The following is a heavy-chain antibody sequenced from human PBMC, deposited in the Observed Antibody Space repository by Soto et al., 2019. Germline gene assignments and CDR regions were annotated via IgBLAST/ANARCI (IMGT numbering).Heavy chain of an antibody. CDR1: GYTFVIYS. CDR3: ARRYGDPSSSTGFDY. J-gene: IGHJ4*01. D-gene: IGHD2-21*02. Sequence: QVQLVQSGPEVKKPGASVKVSCKASGYTFVIYSITWVRQAPGQGLEWLGGINTYSGKTYYAQKVQGRVTLTTDTSASTAYMDMRSLRSDDSAVYYCARRYGDPSSSTGFDYWGHGTLVSVSS. CDR2: INTYSGKT. V-gene: IGHV1-18*01.